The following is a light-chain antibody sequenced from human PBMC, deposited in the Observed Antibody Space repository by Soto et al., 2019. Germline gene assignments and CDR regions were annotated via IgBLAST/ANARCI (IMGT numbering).Light chain of an antibody. CDR2: DAS. Sequence: EIVLTQSPDTLSVSPGERATLSCRASQSISRTLAWYQQKSGQPPRLLIYDASTRATGFPARFSGSGSGTEFTLTISRLEPEDSAVYYCHQYDNAPFTFGPGTRVGIK. V-gene: IGKV3D-15*01. J-gene: IGKJ3*01. CDR3: HQYDNAPFT. CDR1: QSISRT.